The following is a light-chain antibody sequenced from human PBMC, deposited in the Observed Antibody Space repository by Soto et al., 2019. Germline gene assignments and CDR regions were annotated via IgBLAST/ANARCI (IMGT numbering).Light chain of an antibody. CDR1: SSDVGGYDY. V-gene: IGLV2-14*01. CDR2: DVS. CDR3: SSYSSISTWV. Sequence: QSALTQPASVSGSPGQSITISCTGTSSDVGGYDYVSWYQQRPGKAPKLMIYDVSNQPSGVSNRVSGSKSGNTASLTISGLQAEDEAGYYCSSYSSISTWVFGGGTQRTFL. J-gene: IGLJ3*02.